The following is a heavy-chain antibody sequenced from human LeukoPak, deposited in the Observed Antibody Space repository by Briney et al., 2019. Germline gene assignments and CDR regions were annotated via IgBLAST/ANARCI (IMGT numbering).Heavy chain of an antibody. CDR3: ARDPWEWLRGERGYFDY. V-gene: IGHV4-4*07. J-gene: IGHJ4*02. CDR2: IYTSGST. CDR1: GGSISSYY. D-gene: IGHD5-12*01. Sequence: PSETLSLTCTVSGGSISSYYWSWIRQPAGKGLEGIGRIYTSGSTNYNPSLKSRVTMSVDTSKNQFSLKLSSVTAADTAVYYCARDPWEWLRGERGYFDYWGQGTLVTVSS.